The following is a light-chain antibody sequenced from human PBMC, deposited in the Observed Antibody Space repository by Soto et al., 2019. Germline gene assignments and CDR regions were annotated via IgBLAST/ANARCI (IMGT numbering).Light chain of an antibody. CDR1: SRDVGGYNY. J-gene: IGLJ3*02. CDR3: SSYTTSGTLVV. CDR2: EVN. Sequence: QSALTQPASVSGSPGQSITISCTGTSRDVGGYNYVSWYQQHPGKAPKLMIYEVNNRPSGVSNRFSGSKAGNTASLTISGLLAEDEADYYCSSYTTSGTLVVFGGGTKLTVL. V-gene: IGLV2-14*01.